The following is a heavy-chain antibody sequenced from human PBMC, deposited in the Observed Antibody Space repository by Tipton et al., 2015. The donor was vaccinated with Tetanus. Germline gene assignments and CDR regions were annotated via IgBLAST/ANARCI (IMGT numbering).Heavy chain of an antibody. D-gene: IGHD1/OR15-1a*01. CDR2: IHPGDSDI. V-gene: IGHV5-51*01. J-gene: IGHJ5*01. Sequence: VQLVQSGAEVKKPGESLKISCQASGYSFPHYYIAWVRHMPGKGLEWMGTIHPGDSDIQYSPSFRGQVAISADKSINTAYLQWNSLKASDTAIYYCARRRTNTNLFFWFESWGQGTQVTVSS. CDR3: ARRRTNTNLFFWFES. CDR1: GYSFPHYY.